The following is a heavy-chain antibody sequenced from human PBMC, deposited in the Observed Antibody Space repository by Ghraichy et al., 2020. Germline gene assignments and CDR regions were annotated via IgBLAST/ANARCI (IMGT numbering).Heavy chain of an antibody. CDR3: ACRGDLQWHYFDY. V-gene: IGHV3-53*01. CDR2: IYSSGST. Sequence: GGSLRLSCEVSGFTIDNNFMSWVRQAPGKGLEWVSVIYSSGSTYYADSVKGRFTISRGTSKNILYLQMDRLRADDTAVYYCACRGDLQWHYFDYWGQGALVTVSS. J-gene: IGHJ4*02. CDR1: GFTIDNNF. D-gene: IGHD6-19*01.